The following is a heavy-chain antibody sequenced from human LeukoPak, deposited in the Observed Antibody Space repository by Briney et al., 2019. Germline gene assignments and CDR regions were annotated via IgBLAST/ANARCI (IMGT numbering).Heavy chain of an antibody. Sequence: GASVKVSCKASGGIFSSYAISWVRQAPGQGLEWMGGIIPIFGTANYAQKFQGRVTITADESTSTAYMELSSLRSEDTAVYYCARDRIRDCSSTSCYIAHSYFDYWGQGTLVTVSS. J-gene: IGHJ4*02. V-gene: IGHV1-69*13. D-gene: IGHD2-2*02. CDR1: GGIFSSYA. CDR3: ARDRIRDCSSTSCYIAHSYFDY. CDR2: IIPIFGTA.